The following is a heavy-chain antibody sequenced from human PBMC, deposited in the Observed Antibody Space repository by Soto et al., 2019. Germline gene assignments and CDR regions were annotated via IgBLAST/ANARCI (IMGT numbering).Heavy chain of an antibody. V-gene: IGHV1-69*12. CDR3: ARIETIFGVVTEWYWFEP. J-gene: IGHJ5*02. D-gene: IGHD3-3*01. CDR1: GGTFSSYG. Sequence: QVQLVQSGAEVKKPGSSVKVSCKASGGTFSSYGISWARQAPGQGLEWMGGIIPIFGTANYAQKFQGRVTIPADESTSTAYMELSSLRSEDTAVYYCARIETIFGVVTEWYWFEPWGQGTLVTVSS. CDR2: IIPIFGTA.